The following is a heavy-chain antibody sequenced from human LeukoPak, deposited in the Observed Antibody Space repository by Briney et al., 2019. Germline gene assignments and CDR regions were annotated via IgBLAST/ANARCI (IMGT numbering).Heavy chain of an antibody. Sequence: GGSLRLSCAASGFTFSSYAMHWVRQAPGKGLEWVAVISYDGSNKYYADSVKGRFTVSRDNSKNTLYLQMNSLRAEDTAVYYCARSGIAAAGTSDYWGQGTLVTVSS. J-gene: IGHJ4*02. CDR2: ISYDGSNK. CDR1: GFTFSSYA. CDR3: ARSGIAAAGTSDY. V-gene: IGHV3-30-3*01. D-gene: IGHD6-13*01.